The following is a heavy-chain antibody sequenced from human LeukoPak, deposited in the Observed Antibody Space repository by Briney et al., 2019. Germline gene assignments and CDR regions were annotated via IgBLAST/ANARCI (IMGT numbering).Heavy chain of an antibody. CDR3: ARDLYYYDSSGYYSIYGMDV. Sequence: GGSLRLSCAASGFTFSSYGMHWVRQAPGKGLEWVAVIWYDGSNKYYADSVKGRFTISRDNSKNTLYLQMNSLRAEDTAVYYCARDLYYYDSSGYYSIYGMDVWGQGTTVTVSS. CDR2: IWYDGSNK. D-gene: IGHD3-22*01. V-gene: IGHV3-33*01. CDR1: GFTFSSYG. J-gene: IGHJ6*02.